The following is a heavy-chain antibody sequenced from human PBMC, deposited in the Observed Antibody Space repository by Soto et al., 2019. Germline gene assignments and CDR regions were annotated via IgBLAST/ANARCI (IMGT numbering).Heavy chain of an antibody. CDR2: ISYDGSNK. Sequence: QVQLVESGGGVVQPGRSLRLSCAASGFTFSSYAMHWVRQAPGKGLEWVAVISYDGSNKYYADSVKGRFTISRDNSKNTLYLQMNSLRAEDTAVYYCARDQDTAMGYYYYGMDVWGQGTTVTVS. V-gene: IGHV3-30-3*01. J-gene: IGHJ6*02. CDR3: ARDQDTAMGYYYYGMDV. D-gene: IGHD5-18*01. CDR1: GFTFSSYA.